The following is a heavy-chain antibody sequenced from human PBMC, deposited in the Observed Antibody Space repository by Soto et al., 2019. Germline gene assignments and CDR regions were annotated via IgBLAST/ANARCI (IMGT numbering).Heavy chain of an antibody. CDR1: GGSISSSGYY. CDR3: ARHAKRLLFDY. V-gene: IGHV4-39*01. J-gene: IGHJ4*02. D-gene: IGHD3-10*01. CDR2: IYYSGST. Sequence: SETLSLTCTVSGGSISSSGYYWGWIRQPPGKGLEWIGSIYYSGSTYYNPSLKSRVTISVDTSKNQFSLKLSSVTAADTAVYYCARHAKRLLFDYWGQGTLVTVSS.